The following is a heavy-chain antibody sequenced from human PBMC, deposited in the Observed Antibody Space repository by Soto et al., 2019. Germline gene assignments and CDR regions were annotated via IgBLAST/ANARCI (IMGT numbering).Heavy chain of an antibody. D-gene: IGHD3-22*01. V-gene: IGHV5-51*01. J-gene: IGHJ4*02. CDR3: ARSYYYDSSGPTGGY. CDR1: GYSFTSYW. CDR2: IYPGDSDT. Sequence: GDSLKISFKGSGYSFTSYWIVWVRQIPGKGLEWMGIIYPGDSDTRYSPSFQGQVTISADKSISTAYLQWGSLKASDTAMYYCARSYYYDSSGPTGGYWGQGTLVTVSS.